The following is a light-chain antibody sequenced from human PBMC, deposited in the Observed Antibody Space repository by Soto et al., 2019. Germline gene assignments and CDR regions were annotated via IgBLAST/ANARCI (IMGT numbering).Light chain of an antibody. Sequence: ETVMTQDTGTLSVSLGERATLSCRAIDSVSIHLAWYQQKPGQAPRLLIYDTSTRATGIPARFSGSGSGTEFTLTISSLQSEDFAIYYCRQDSNWPPITFGQGRLLEIK. CDR1: DSVSIH. J-gene: IGKJ5*01. V-gene: IGKV3-15*01. CDR3: RQDSNWPPIT. CDR2: DTS.